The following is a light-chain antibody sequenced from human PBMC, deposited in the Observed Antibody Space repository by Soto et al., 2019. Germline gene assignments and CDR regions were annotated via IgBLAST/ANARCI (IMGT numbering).Light chain of an antibody. CDR1: SSDVGGYNY. V-gene: IGLV2-14*01. Sequence: QSALTQPASVSGSPGQSITISCTGTSSDVGGYNYVSWYQQHPGKAPKLMIYDVSNRPSGVSNRFSGSKSGNTASLTISGLQAEDEADYYCSSYTSSITHPFGTGTKVTVL. CDR3: SSYTSSITHP. CDR2: DVS. J-gene: IGLJ1*01.